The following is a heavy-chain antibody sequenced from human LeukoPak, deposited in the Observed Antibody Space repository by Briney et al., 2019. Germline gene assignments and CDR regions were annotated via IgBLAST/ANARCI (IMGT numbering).Heavy chain of an antibody. CDR1: GFTFRSYA. D-gene: IGHD3-22*01. V-gene: IGHV3-30-3*01. Sequence: PGGSLRLSCAASGFTFRSYAMHWVRQAPGKGLEWVAVISYDGSNKYYADSVKGRFTISRDNSKNTLYLQMNSLRAEDTAVYYCARDSSDDRSGYPDYWGQGTLVTVSS. CDR2: ISYDGSNK. J-gene: IGHJ4*02. CDR3: ARDSSDDRSGYPDY.